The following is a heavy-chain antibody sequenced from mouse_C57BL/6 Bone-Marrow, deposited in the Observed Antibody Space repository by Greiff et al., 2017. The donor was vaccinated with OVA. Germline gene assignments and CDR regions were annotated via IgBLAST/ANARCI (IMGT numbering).Heavy chain of an antibody. CDR2: IDPENGDT. J-gene: IGHJ2*01. Sequence: VQLKQSGAELVRPGASVKLSCTASGFNIKDDYMHWVKQRPEQGLEWIGWIDPENGDTEYASKFQGQATITADPSSNTAYLQLSSLTSEDTAVYYCTFYFFDYWGQGTTLTVSS. CDR3: TFYFFDY. CDR1: GFNIKDDY. V-gene: IGHV14-4*01.